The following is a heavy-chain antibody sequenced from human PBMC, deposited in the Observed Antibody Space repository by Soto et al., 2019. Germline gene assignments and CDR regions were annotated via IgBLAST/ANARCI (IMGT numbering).Heavy chain of an antibody. CDR2: IWYDGSNK. CDR1: GFTFSSYG. D-gene: IGHD6-6*01. CDR3: ARAGSSNYYGMDV. Sequence: QVQLVESGGGVVQPGRSLRLSCAASGFTFSSYGMHWVRQAPGKGLEWVAVIWYDGSNKYYADSVKGRFTISRDNSKNTLYLQMNRLRAEDTAVYYCARAGSSNYYGMDVWGQGTTVTVSS. J-gene: IGHJ6*02. V-gene: IGHV3-33*01.